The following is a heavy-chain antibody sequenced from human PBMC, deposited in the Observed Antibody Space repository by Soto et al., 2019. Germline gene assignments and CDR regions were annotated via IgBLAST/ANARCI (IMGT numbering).Heavy chain of an antibody. J-gene: IGHJ4*02. CDR3: AAGGASSSLNY. D-gene: IGHD1-26*01. V-gene: IGHV1-69*12. CDR2: IIPIFGTA. CDR1: GGTFSSYA. Sequence: QVQLVQSGAEVKKPGSSVKVSCKASGGTFSSYAISWVRQAPGQGLEWMGGIIPIFGTANYAQKFQGRVTITADEARSIACRELGTLSSEDTAGYYCAAGGASSSLNYWGQGTLFTVSA.